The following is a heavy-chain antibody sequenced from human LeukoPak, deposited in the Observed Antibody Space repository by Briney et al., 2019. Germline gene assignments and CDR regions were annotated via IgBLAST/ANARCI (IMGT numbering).Heavy chain of an antibody. CDR2: ISSGGGTI. CDR1: GFSFSSYE. CDR3: ARDGKVTTSYYDYDYYMDV. D-gene: IGHD4-11*01. J-gene: IGHJ6*03. V-gene: IGHV3-48*03. Sequence: GGSLRLSCAASGFSFSSYEMNWVGQAPGRGLEWVSYISSGGGTINYADSVKGRFTISIDNAKNSLYLQMNSLRAEDTAVYYCARDGKVTTSYYDYDYYMDVWGKGTTVTVSS.